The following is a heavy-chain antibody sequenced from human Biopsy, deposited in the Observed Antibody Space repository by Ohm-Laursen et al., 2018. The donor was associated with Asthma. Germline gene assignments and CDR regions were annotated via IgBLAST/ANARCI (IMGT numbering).Heavy chain of an antibody. CDR1: GGSFSGYY. CDR3: ARVVGGYCSSTSCYGGYYYGMDV. CDR2: INHSGST. J-gene: IGHJ6*02. V-gene: IGHV4-34*01. D-gene: IGHD2-2*01. Sequence: SDTLSLTCAVYGGSFSGYYWSWIRQPPGKGLEWIGEINHSGSTNYNPSLKSRVTISVDTSKNQFSLKLSSVTAADTAVYHCARVVGGYCSSTSCYGGYYYGMDVWGQGTTVTVSS.